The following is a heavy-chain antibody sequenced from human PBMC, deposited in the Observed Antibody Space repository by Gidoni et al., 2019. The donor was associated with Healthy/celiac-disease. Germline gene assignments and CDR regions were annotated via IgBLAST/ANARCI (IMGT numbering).Heavy chain of an antibody. Sequence: EVQLVQSGAEVKKPGESLKISCKGSGYSFTSYWIGWVRQMPGKGLEWMGIIYPGDSDTRYSPSFQGQVTISADKSISTADLQWSSLKASDTAMYYCARLGVPAAISRDSAYYYYGMDVWGQGTTVTVSS. CDR1: GYSFTSYW. V-gene: IGHV5-51*03. CDR3: ARLGVPAAISRDSAYYYYGMDV. J-gene: IGHJ6*02. D-gene: IGHD2-2*01. CDR2: IYPGDSDT.